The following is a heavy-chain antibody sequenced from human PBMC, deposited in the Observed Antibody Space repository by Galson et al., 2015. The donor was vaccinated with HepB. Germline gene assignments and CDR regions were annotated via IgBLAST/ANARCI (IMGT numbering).Heavy chain of an antibody. V-gene: IGHV1-46*01. CDR1: AYTFTSRY. Sequence: SVKVSCKASAYTFTSRYMHWLRQVPGQGLEWIGIIDPNGGNTSHVERLQGRLSMTRDTSTSTVFMELSSLTSEDTAVYYCARDRGSEILTGWFDLWGQGTLVTVSS. CDR3: ARDRGSEILTGWFDL. CDR2: IDPNGGNT. D-gene: IGHD3-9*01. J-gene: IGHJ5*02.